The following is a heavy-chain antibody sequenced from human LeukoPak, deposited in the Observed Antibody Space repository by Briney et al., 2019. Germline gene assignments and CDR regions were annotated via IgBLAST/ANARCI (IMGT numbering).Heavy chain of an antibody. Sequence: ASVTVSCKASGYIFTSYYMHWVRQAPGQGLEWMGIINPSGGNTSYAQKFQGRVTMTRDTSTSTVYMELSSLRSEDTAVYYCARGGAPFGMDVWGQGTTVTVSS. CDR2: INPSGGNT. V-gene: IGHV1-46*01. CDR3: ARGGAPFGMDV. D-gene: IGHD3-16*01. CDR1: GYIFTSYY. J-gene: IGHJ6*02.